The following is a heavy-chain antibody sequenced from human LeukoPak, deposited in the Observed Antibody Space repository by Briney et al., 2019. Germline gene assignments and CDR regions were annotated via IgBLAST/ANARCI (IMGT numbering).Heavy chain of an antibody. CDR2: ISGSGGIT. J-gene: IGHJ4*02. D-gene: IGHD2-2*01. CDR1: GVTFSGYA. CDR3: AKRYCSSTSCYNYDFDF. V-gene: IGHV3-23*01. Sequence: PGGTLCLSCAVSGVTFSGYAMSWVRQAPGKGLEWVSDISGSGGITYYADSVKGPFTSSRDNSKNTLYLQRNSLRAEDTAVYYCAKRYCSSTSCYNYDFDFWGQGTLVTVSS.